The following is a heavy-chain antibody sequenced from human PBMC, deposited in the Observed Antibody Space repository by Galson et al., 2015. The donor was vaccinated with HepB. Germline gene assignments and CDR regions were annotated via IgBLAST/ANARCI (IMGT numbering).Heavy chain of an antibody. J-gene: IGHJ4*02. CDR1: GYSFNKYP. D-gene: IGHD2-15*01. Sequence: QSGAEVKKPGESLRISCKGSGYSFNKYPITWVRQMPGKSLEWMGKIDPTDSYTNYSPSFQGHVTISVDKSISTASLQRSSLKASDTAMYYCARFFGDYIDYWGQGTLVTVSS. CDR3: ARFFGDYIDY. CDR2: IDPTDSYT. V-gene: IGHV5-10-1*01.